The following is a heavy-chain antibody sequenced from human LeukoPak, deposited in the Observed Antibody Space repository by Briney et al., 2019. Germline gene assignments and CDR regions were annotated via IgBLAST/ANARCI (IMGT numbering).Heavy chain of an antibody. J-gene: IGHJ3*02. Sequence: PSETLSLTCTVSGGSITTYYWSWIRQPPEKELEWIGYIYYSGSTNYSPSLKSRVTISVDTSKNQFSLKLRSVTAADTAVYYCARALSDPQIPPDAFDIWGQGTMVTVSS. D-gene: IGHD2-2*01. CDR1: GGSITTYY. CDR3: ARALSDPQIPPDAFDI. CDR2: IYYSGST. V-gene: IGHV4-59*01.